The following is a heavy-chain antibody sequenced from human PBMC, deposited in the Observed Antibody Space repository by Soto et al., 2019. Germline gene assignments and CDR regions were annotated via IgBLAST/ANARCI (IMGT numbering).Heavy chain of an antibody. Sequence: EVQLVESGGGLVQPGGSLRLSCAASGFTFGSYWMSWVRQAPGKGLEWVANIKQDGSEKYYVDSVKGRFTISRDNAKNSLYLQMNSLRAEDTAVYYCARTKGWVNWFDPWGQGTLVTVSS. CDR2: IKQDGSEK. J-gene: IGHJ5*02. CDR3: ARTKGWVNWFDP. CDR1: GFTFGSYW. D-gene: IGHD6-19*01. V-gene: IGHV3-7*01.